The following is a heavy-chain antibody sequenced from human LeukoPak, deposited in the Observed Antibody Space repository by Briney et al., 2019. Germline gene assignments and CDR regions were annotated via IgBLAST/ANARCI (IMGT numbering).Heavy chain of an antibody. J-gene: IGHJ5*02. CDR1: GGSISSYY. CDR2: INHSGST. Sequence: PSETLSLTCTVSGGSISSYYWSWIRQPPGKGLEWIGEINHSGSTNYNPSLKSRVTISVDTSKNQFSLKLSSVTAADTAVYYCARAKVGATYPWGQGTLVTVSS. V-gene: IGHV4-34*01. CDR3: ARAKVGATYP. D-gene: IGHD1-26*01.